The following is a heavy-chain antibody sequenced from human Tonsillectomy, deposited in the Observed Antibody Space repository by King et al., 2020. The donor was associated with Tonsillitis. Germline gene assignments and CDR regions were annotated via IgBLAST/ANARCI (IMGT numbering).Heavy chain of an antibody. V-gene: IGHV3-72*01. Sequence: VQLVESGGGLVQPGGSLRLSCAASGFTFSDHYMDWVRQAPGKGLEWVGRTRDKVNSYTTQYAASVKGRFTISRDDSKNSLYLQMNSLKTEDTAVYYCARALLAGEYYSDYWGQGTLVTVSS. D-gene: IGHD1-26*01. CDR3: ARALLAGEYYSDY. J-gene: IGHJ4*02. CDR1: GFTFSDHY. CDR2: TRDKVNSYTT.